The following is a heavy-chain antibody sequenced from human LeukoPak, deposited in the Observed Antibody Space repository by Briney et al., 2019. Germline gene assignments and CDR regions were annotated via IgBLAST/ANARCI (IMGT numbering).Heavy chain of an antibody. CDR3: AKGGSSWWLFDY. V-gene: IGHV3-23*01. CDR1: GFTFSTYG. J-gene: IGHJ4*02. D-gene: IGHD6-13*01. Sequence: GGSLRLSCAGSGFTFSTYGMSWVRQAPGKGLEWVSAISGSGANTYYADSVKGRFTISRDNSKNTLYLQMNSLRAEDTAVYYCAKGGSSWWLFDYWGQGTLVTVSS. CDR2: ISGSGANT.